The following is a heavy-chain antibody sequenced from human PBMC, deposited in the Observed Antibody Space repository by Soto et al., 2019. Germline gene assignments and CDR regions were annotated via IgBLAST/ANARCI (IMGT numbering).Heavy chain of an antibody. CDR1: GVTFSNAW. J-gene: IGHJ4*02. CDR3: AADRCLNGVCYLGWL. V-gene: IGHV3-15*07. D-gene: IGHD2-8*01. Sequence: EVQLVESGGGLVKPGGSLRLSCAASGVTFSNAWMNWVRQAPGKGLEGVGRIKSKTDGGTTDYAAPVKGRFTISRNDSKNTLYMQMNSLQTEDTAVYYCAADRCLNGVCYLGWLWGQGTLVTVSS. CDR2: IKSKTDGGTT.